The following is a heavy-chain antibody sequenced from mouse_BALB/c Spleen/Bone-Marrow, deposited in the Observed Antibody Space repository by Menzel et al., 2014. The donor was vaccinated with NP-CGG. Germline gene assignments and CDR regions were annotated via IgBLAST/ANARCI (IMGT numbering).Heavy chain of an antibody. D-gene: IGHD4-1*01. J-gene: IGHJ4*01. CDR3: ARWEYYAMDY. CDR2: IDPANGNT. Sequence: LVESGAELVKPGASVKLSCTASGFNIKDTYMHWVKQWPEQGLEWIGRIDPANGNTKYDLKFQGKATITADTSSNTAYLQLSSLTSEDTAVYYCARWEYYAMDYWGQGTSVTVSS. CDR1: GFNIKDTY. V-gene: IGHV14-3*02.